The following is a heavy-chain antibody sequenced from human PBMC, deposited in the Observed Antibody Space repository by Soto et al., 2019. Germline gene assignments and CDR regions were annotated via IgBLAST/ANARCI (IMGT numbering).Heavy chain of an antibody. Sequence: ASVKVSCKASGGTFSSYAISWVRQAPGQGLEWMGGIIPNSGGTNYAQKFQGRVTMTRDTSISTAYMELSRLRSDDTAVYYCARGSDVLRYFDWVFDYWGQGTLVTVSS. CDR1: GGTFSSYA. V-gene: IGHV1-2*02. CDR3: ARGSDVLRYFDWVFDY. D-gene: IGHD3-9*01. J-gene: IGHJ4*02. CDR2: IIPNSGGT.